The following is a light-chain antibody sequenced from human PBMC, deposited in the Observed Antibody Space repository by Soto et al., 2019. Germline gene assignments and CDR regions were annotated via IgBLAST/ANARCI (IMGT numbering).Light chain of an antibody. CDR3: ATWNDSLNASFV. Sequence: QSVLTQPPSASGTPGQRVTISCSGSNSNIGSFTVNWYQQLPGTAPKLLIYGNNQRPSGVPDRFSGSKSGTSASLAISGLQSEHEADYYCATWNDSLNASFVFRTGTKVTVL. J-gene: IGLJ1*01. CDR1: NSNIGSFT. CDR2: GNN. V-gene: IGLV1-44*01.